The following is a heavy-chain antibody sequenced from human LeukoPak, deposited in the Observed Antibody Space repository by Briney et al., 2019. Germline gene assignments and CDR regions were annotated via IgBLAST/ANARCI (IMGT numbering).Heavy chain of an antibody. J-gene: IGHJ4*02. CDR2: ISYDGSNK. CDR3: ARDGVARSVYDSSGYDYFDY. D-gene: IGHD3-22*01. V-gene: IGHV3-30-3*01. CDR1: GFTLSSYA. Sequence: GGSLRLSCAASGFTLSSYAMHWVRQAPGKGLEWVAVISYDGSNKYYADSVKGRFTISRDNSKNTLYLQMNSLRAEDTAVYYCARDGVARSVYDSSGYDYFDYWGQGTLVTVSS.